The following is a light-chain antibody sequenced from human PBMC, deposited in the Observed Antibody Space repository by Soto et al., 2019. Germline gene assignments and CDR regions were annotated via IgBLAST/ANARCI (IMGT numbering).Light chain of an antibody. CDR1: SSDVGGYNY. J-gene: IGLJ2*01. Sequence: QSALTQPASVSGSPGQSITISCTGTSSDVGGYNYVSWYQQHPGKAPKLMIYDVSNRPSGVSNRFSGSKSGNTASLTISGLQAEDEADYYCRSYTSSSTDFGGGTKLTVL. CDR3: RSYTSSSTD. V-gene: IGLV2-14*01. CDR2: DVS.